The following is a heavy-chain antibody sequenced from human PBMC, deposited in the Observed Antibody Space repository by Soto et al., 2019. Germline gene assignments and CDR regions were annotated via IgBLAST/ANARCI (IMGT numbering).Heavy chain of an antibody. CDR3: ARDGPYCTNGVCYTDWFDP. D-gene: IGHD2-8*01. Sequence: QVQLVQSGAEVKKPGASVKVSCKASGYTFTSYGISWVRQAPGQGLEWMGWISASNGNTNYAQKLQGRVTMTTDTSTSTADMEVRSLRSDDTAVYYCARDGPYCTNGVCYTDWFDPWGQGTLVTVSS. CDR2: ISASNGNT. J-gene: IGHJ5*02. CDR1: GYTFTSYG. V-gene: IGHV1-18*01.